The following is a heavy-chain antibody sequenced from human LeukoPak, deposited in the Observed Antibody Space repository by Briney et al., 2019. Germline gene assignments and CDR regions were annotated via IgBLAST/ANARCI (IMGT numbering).Heavy chain of an antibody. V-gene: IGHV4-34*01. CDR1: GGSFSGYY. CDR3: ARHEGIAVAGTGYYYMDV. J-gene: IGHJ6*03. Sequence: SETLSLTCAVYGGSFSGYYWSWIRQPPGKGLEWIGEINHSGSTNYNPSLKSRVTISVDTSKNQFSLKLSSVTAADTAVYYCARHEGIAVAGTGYYYMDVWGKGTTVTISS. CDR2: INHSGST. D-gene: IGHD6-19*01.